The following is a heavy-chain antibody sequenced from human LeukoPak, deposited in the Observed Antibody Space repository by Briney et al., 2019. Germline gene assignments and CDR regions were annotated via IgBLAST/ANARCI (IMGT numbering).Heavy chain of an antibody. V-gene: IGHV5-51*01. CDR3: ARRITGTGFYDSSGYYLPYFDY. Sequence: KIGESLKISCKGSGYNFTSYWIGWVRQMPGKGLEWMGIIYPGDSDTRYSPSFQGQVTISADKSISTAYLQWSSLKASDTAMYYCARRITGTGFYDSSGYYLPYFDYWGQGTLVTVSS. D-gene: IGHD3-22*01. CDR2: IYPGDSDT. CDR1: GYNFTSYW. J-gene: IGHJ4*02.